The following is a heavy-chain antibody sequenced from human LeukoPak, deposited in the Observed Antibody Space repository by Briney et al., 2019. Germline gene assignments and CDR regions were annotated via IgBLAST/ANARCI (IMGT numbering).Heavy chain of an antibody. CDR3: ANTYSSSEGSDY. Sequence: PGGSLRLSCAASGFTFSSYAMTWVRQAPGKGLEWLSAISGSGGSTFYADSVKGRFTISRDNSKNTLYLQMNSLRAEDTALHYCANTYSSSEGSDYWGQGTLVTVSS. CDR2: ISGSGGST. CDR1: GFTFSSYA. J-gene: IGHJ4*02. D-gene: IGHD6-19*01. V-gene: IGHV3-23*01.